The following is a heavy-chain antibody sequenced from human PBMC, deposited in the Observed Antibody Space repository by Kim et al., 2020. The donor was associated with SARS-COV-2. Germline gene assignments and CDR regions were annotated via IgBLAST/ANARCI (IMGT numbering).Heavy chain of an antibody. J-gene: IGHJ6*02. CDR1: GGSLSGLY. CDR3: ARGPSDIMLGYYKNYYYGMDV. CDR2: VNHSGSA. D-gene: IGHD3-9*01. V-gene: IGHV4-34*01. Sequence: SETLSLTCGVSGGSLSGLYWAWIRQPPGKGLEWMGEVNHSGSANYNPSLKTRVTISVDTSKNHFSLKLTSVSAADTAVYYCARGPSDIMLGYYKNYYYGMDVWGQGTTVTVSS.